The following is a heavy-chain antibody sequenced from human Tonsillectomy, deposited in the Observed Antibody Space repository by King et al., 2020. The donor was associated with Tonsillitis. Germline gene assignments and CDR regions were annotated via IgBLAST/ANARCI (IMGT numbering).Heavy chain of an antibody. D-gene: IGHD4-17*01. CDR2: IYHSGPT. V-gene: IGHV4-31*03. Sequence: VQLQESGPGLVRPSQTLSLICSVSGDSLTSGGYFWSWIRQHPDKGLEWIGSIYHSGPTYHTPSLRSRPFMSVDTSKNQFSLRLTSVTAADTAVYYCARNRDYGDYVDFWGQGTLVAVSS. CDR3: ARNRDYGDYVDF. J-gene: IGHJ4*02. CDR1: GDSLTSGGYF.